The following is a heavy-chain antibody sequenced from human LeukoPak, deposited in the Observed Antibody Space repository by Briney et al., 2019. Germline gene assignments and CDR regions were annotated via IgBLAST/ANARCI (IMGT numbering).Heavy chain of an antibody. CDR1: GFTFSSYW. D-gene: IGHD3-10*01. CDR2: INSDGSST. Sequence: AGGSLRLSCAASGFTFSSYWMHWVRQAPGKGLVWVSRINSDGSSTSYADSVKGRFTISRDNAKNTLYLQMNSLRAEDTAVYYCAKDPPFGELPPTMYHGMDVWGQGTTVTVSS. V-gene: IGHV3-74*01. J-gene: IGHJ6*02. CDR3: AKDPPFGELPPTMYHGMDV.